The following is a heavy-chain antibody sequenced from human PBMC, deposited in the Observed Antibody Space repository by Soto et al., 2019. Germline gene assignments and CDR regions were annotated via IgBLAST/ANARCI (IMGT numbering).Heavy chain of an antibody. Sequence: ASVKVSCKASGYTFTGYYMHWVRQAPGQGLEWMGWINPNSGGTNYAQKFQGWVTMTRDTSISTAYMELSRLRSDDTAVYYCARGDIVVVVAATRYGMDVWGQGTTVTVSS. D-gene: IGHD2-15*01. V-gene: IGHV1-2*04. J-gene: IGHJ6*02. CDR3: ARGDIVVVVAATRYGMDV. CDR1: GYTFTGYY. CDR2: INPNSGGT.